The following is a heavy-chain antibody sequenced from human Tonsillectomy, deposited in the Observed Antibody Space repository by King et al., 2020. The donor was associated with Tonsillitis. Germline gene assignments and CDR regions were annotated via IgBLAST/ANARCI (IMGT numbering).Heavy chain of an antibody. CDR1: GYTFTSAG. CDR2: ISAYNGNT. Sequence: VQLVQSGGEVKKPGASVKVSCKASGYTFTSAGITWVRQAPGQGLEWMGWISAYNGNTQYAEELQGRVTMTTDTSTTTAYMELRSLRSDDTAVYYCARQMGMVRGLIPRNPIDSWGQGTLVTVSS. D-gene: IGHD3-10*01. V-gene: IGHV1-18*01. CDR3: ARQMGMVRGLIPRNPIDS. J-gene: IGHJ5*01.